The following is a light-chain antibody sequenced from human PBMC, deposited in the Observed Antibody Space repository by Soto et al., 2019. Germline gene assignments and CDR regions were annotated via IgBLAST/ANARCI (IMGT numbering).Light chain of an antibody. CDR3: QQRSNWPIT. CDR1: QSVSSY. Sequence: EIVLTQSPSTVSLSPGERATLSCRASQSVSSYLAWFRQKPGQAPRLLIYDASNRATGTPARISGSGSGTDFTLTISSLEPEDFAVYYCQQRSNWPITFGQGTRLEIK. J-gene: IGKJ5*01. V-gene: IGKV3-11*01. CDR2: DAS.